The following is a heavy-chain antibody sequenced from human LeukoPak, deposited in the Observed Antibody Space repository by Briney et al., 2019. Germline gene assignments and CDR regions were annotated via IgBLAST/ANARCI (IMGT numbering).Heavy chain of an antibody. J-gene: IGHJ3*02. CDR3: AKSNGYGLVDI. CDR2: ISPSGDIT. Sequence: PGGTLRLSCAASGFTFSSHGINWVRQAPGKGLEWVSGISPSGDITYYADSVQGRFTISRDNSKNMMYVQINSLRAEDTAVYYCAKSNGYGLVDIWGQGTMVTVSS. CDR1: GFTFSSHG. D-gene: IGHD3-10*01. V-gene: IGHV3-23*01.